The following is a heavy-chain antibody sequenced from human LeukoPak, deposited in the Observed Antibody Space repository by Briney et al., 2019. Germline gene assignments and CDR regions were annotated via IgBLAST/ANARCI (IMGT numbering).Heavy chain of an antibody. CDR3: ARESKGLYGMDV. V-gene: IGHV4-31*03. D-gene: IGHD4-11*01. CDR2: IYYTGST. CDR1: GGSISSGGYY. Sequence: PSQTLSLTCTVSGGSISSGGYYWSWIRQHPGKGLEWIGYIYYTGSTYYNPSLKSRVTISVDTSKNQFSLKLNSVTAADTAMYYCARESKGLYGMDVWGQGTTVTVSS. J-gene: IGHJ6*02.